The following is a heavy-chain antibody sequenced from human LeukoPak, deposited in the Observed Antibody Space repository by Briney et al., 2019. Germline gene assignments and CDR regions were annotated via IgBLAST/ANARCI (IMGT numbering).Heavy chain of an antibody. J-gene: IGHJ4*02. CDR1: GGSISSSSYY. Sequence: SETLSLTCTVSGGSISSSSYYWGWIRQPPGQGLEGIGSIYYSGSTYYNPSLKSPFTISVYTSKNHFSLKLCYVTAVDPAVYYCARLVWGSYRYHDYWGQGTLVTVSS. CDR2: IYYSGST. CDR3: ARLVWGSYRYHDY. D-gene: IGHD3-16*02. V-gene: IGHV4-39*02.